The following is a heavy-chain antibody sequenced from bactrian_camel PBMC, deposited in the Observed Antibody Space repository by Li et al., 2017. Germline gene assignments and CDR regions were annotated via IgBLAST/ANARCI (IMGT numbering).Heavy chain of an antibody. D-gene: IGHD2*01. CDR1: VDSGYC. J-gene: IGHJ4*01. CDR3: KINYSPQLSASSCAHGV. V-gene: IGHV3S53*01. CDR2: IDRAGVT. Sequence: HVQLVESGGGSAQAGGSLRLSCVRSVDSGYCMGWYRQAPGKEREGIAAIDRAGVTNYADSVRGRFTISLDDAANTVYLQMNSLKPEDTAIYFCKINYSPQLSASSCAHGVWGQWTQGT.